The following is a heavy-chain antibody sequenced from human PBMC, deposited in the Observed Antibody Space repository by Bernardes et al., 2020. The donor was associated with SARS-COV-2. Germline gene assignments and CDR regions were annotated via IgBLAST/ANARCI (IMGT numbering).Heavy chain of an antibody. D-gene: IGHD6-13*01. Sequence: GGSLRLSCTASGFTVTSNYMSWVRQAPGKGLEWVSVIYSGGNTYYSDSVKGRFTISRDNVKNTLHLQMNSLRVEDTAVYYCARDYPDPADWGQGTLVTVSS. CDR3: ARDYPDPAD. J-gene: IGHJ4*02. V-gene: IGHV3-66*01. CDR1: GFTVTSNY. CDR2: IYSGGNT.